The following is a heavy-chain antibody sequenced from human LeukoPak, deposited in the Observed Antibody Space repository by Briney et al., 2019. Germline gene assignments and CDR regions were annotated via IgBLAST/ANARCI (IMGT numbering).Heavy chain of an antibody. J-gene: IGHJ4*02. CDR2: INHSGST. D-gene: IGHD6-13*01. CDR3: ARGLDSSRSFDY. V-gene: IGHV4-34*01. CDR1: GGSFSGYY. Sequence: SETLSVTCAVYGGSFSGYYWSWIRQPPGKGLEWIGEINHSGSTNYNPSLKSRVTISVDTSKNQFSLKLSSVTAADTAVYYCARGLDSSRSFDYWGQGTLVTVSS.